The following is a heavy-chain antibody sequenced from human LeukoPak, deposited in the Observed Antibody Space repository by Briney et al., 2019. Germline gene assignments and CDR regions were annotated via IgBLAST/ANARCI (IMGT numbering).Heavy chain of an antibody. Sequence: ASVKVSCKASGYTFTGYYMHWVRQAPGQGLEWMGWINPNSGGTNYAQKFQGRVTMTRDTSISTAYMELSRLRSDDTAVYYCARALWGRAVAGTGRDSGINWFDPWGQGTLVTVSS. D-gene: IGHD6-19*01. J-gene: IGHJ5*02. CDR3: ARALWGRAVAGTGRDSGINWFDP. V-gene: IGHV1-2*02. CDR1: GYTFTGYY. CDR2: INPNSGGT.